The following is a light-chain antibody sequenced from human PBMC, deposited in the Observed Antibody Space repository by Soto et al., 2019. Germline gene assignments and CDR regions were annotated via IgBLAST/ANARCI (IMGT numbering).Light chain of an antibody. CDR3: QQTYTIFQT. CDR1: QGISMY. V-gene: IGKV1-39*01. J-gene: IGKJ1*01. CDR2: GAS. Sequence: DIQMTQSPSSLSASVGDKVTITCRASQGISMYLNWYQQKPGKAPNLLIFGASSLQSGVPSRFSGSGSGTDFTLTISSLQPEDSATYYCQQTYTIFQTVGQGTNVEIK.